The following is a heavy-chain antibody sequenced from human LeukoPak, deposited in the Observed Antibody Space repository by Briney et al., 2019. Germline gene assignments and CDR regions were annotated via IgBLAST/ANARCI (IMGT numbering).Heavy chain of an antibody. J-gene: IGHJ4*02. Sequence: PGRSLRLSCAASGFTFSSYAMRWVRQAPAKGPESATGISSGGDSTYYGDSVKGRFTISRDNSKNTLYLQMSSLRVEDTAVYYCANARYYNSDWYGLDYWGQGTQVTVSS. CDR1: GFTFSSYA. D-gene: IGHD6-19*01. CDR2: ISSGGDST. V-gene: IGHV3-23*01. CDR3: ANARYYNSDWYGLDY.